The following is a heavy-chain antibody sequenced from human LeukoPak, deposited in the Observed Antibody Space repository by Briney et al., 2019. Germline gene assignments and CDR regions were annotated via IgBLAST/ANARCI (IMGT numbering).Heavy chain of an antibody. V-gene: IGHV4-4*02. J-gene: IGHJ4*02. D-gene: IGHD3-10*01. CDR2: IYHSGST. CDR1: GGSISSTNW. CDR3: AKVAKYYYGPETYFFFEH. Sequence: SETLSLTCAVSGGSISSTNWWSWVRQPPGKGLEWIGEIYHSGSTNYNPSLNSRVTISVDKSKNQFSLKLRSVTAADTAVYYCAKVAKYYYGPETYFFFEHWGQGTLVTVSS.